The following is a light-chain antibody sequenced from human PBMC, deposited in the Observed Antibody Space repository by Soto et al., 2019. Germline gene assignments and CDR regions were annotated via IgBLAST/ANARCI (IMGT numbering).Light chain of an antibody. CDR3: SSYISTSTPYV. Sequence: QSALAQPASVSGSPGQSITISCTGTSSDVGGYNYVSWYQQHPGKAPKLMIYEVSNRPSGVSNRFSGSKSGNKASLTISGLQAEDEGDYYCSSYISTSTPYVFSTGLKVAVL. V-gene: IGLV2-14*01. CDR1: SSDVGGYNY. CDR2: EVS. J-gene: IGLJ1*01.